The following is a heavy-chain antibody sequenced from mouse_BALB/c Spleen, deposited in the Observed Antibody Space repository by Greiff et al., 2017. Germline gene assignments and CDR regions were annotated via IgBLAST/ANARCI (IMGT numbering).Heavy chain of an antibody. V-gene: IGHV1-5*01. CDR1: GYTFTSYW. J-gene: IGHJ3*01. CDR3: TRWGFSGAEFAY. D-gene: IGHD3-1*01. CDR2: IYPGNSDT. Sequence: VQLQQSGTVLARPGASEKMSCKASGYTFTSYWMHWVKQRPGQGLEWIGAIYPGNSDTSYNQKFKGKAKLTAVTSTSTAYMELSSLTNEDSAVYYCTRWGFSGAEFAYWGQGTLVTVSA.